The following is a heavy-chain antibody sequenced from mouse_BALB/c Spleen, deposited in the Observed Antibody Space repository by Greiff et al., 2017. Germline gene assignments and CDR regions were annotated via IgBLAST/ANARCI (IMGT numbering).Heavy chain of an antibody. Sequence: EVMLVESGGDLVKPGGSLKLSCAASGFTFSSYGMSWVRQTPDKRLEWVATISDGGSYTYYPDSVKGRFTISRDNAKNNLYLEMSSLRSEDTAMYYCARGFDYWGQGTTLTVSS. J-gene: IGHJ2*01. CDR1: GFTFSSYG. CDR2: ISDGGSYT. V-gene: IGHV5-6*02. CDR3: ARGFDY.